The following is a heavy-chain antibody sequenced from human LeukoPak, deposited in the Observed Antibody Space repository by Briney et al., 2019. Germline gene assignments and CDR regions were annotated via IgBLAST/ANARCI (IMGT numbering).Heavy chain of an antibody. CDR1: GYTFTNYA. D-gene: IGHD5-12*01. CDR3: ARVGYSGYDSRPGFKY. J-gene: IGHJ4*02. Sequence: ASVKVSCQASGYTFTNYALHWVRQAPGQRLEWMGWINTGNGNTKYSQKFQGRVTITRATSASTAYMELSSLRSEDTAVYYCARVGYSGYDSRPGFKYWGQGTLVTVSS. V-gene: IGHV1-3*04. CDR2: INTGNGNT.